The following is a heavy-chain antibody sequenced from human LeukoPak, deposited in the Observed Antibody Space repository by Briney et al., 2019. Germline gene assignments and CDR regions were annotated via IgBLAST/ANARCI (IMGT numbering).Heavy chain of an antibody. Sequence: GASVKVSCKASGYTFTSYGISWVRQAPGQGLEWMGWISAYNGNTNYAQKLQGRVTMTTDTSTSTAYMELRSLRSDDTAVYYCARDRSVVVPAHYYYYGMDVWGKGTTVTVS. CDR1: GYTFTSYG. J-gene: IGHJ6*04. CDR2: ISAYNGNT. CDR3: ARDRSVVVPAHYYYYGMDV. V-gene: IGHV1-18*04. D-gene: IGHD2-2*01.